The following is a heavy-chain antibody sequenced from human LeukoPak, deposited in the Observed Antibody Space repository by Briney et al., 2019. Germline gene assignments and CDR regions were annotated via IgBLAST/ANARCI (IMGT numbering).Heavy chain of an antibody. CDR3: AKDHARVDY. CDR2: ISYDGSNK. J-gene: IGHJ4*02. Sequence: GGSLRLSCAAFGFTFSSYGMHWVRQAPGKGLEWVAVISYDGSNKYYADSVKGRFTISRDNSKNTLYLQMNSLRAEDTAVYYCAKDHARVDYWGQGTLVTVSS. CDR1: GFTFSSYG. V-gene: IGHV3-30*18.